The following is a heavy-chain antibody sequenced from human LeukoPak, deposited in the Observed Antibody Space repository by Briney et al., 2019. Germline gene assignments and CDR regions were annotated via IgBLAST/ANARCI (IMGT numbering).Heavy chain of an antibody. CDR3: ARDDSMIVVVSFDY. Sequence: ASVKVSCKASGYTFTSYGISWVRQAPGQGLEWMGWISAYNGNTNYAQKLQGRVTMNKDTSTSTDYMELRSLRSDDTAVYYCARDDSMIVVVSFDYWGQGTLVTVSS. CDR1: GYTFTSYG. V-gene: IGHV1-18*01. D-gene: IGHD3-22*01. CDR2: ISAYNGNT. J-gene: IGHJ4*02.